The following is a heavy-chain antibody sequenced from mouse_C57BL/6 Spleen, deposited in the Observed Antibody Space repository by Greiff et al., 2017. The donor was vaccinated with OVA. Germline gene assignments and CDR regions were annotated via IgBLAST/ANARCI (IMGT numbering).Heavy chain of an antibody. CDR3: ARSGGSSYYFDY. J-gene: IGHJ2*01. Sequence: VQLQQPGAELVKPGASVKMSCKASGYTFTSYWITWVKQRPGQGLEWIGDIYPGSGSTNYNEKFKSKATLTVDTSSSTAYMQLSSLTSEDSAVEYCARSGGSSYYFDYWGQGTTLTVSS. V-gene: IGHV1-55*01. D-gene: IGHD1-1*01. CDR1: GYTFTSYW. CDR2: IYPGSGST.